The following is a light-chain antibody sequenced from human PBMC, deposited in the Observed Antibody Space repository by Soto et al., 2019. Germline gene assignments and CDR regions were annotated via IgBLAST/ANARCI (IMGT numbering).Light chain of an antibody. V-gene: IGKV2-28*01. Sequence: DIVMTQSPLSLPVTPGEPASISCRSSQSLLHSNGYNYLDWYLQKPGQSPQLLIYLGSNRASGVPYRFSGSGSGTDFTLKISRVDAEDVGVYYFIQSLQSPVAFGGGTKVEIK. CDR2: LGS. J-gene: IGKJ4*01. CDR3: IQSLQSPVA. CDR1: QSLLHSNGYNY.